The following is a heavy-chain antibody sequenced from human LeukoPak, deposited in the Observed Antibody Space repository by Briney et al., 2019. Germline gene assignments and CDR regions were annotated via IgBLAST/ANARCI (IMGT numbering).Heavy chain of an antibody. CDR3: ALGTINKDYYFGMDV. CDR2: ISNSGTTV. J-gene: IGHJ6*02. Sequence: GGSLRLSCAASGFAFSDYYMTWLRQAPGKGLEWLSYISNSGTTVFYADSVKGRFTVSRDNAKRSLYLQIESLRDDDTAVYHCALGTINKDYYFGMDVWGQGTTVTVSS. V-gene: IGHV3-11*01. D-gene: IGHD2-8*01. CDR1: GFAFSDYY.